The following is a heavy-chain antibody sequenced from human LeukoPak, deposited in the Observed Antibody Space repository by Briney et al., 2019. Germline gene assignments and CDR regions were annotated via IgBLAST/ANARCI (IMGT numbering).Heavy chain of an antibody. V-gene: IGHV3-21*01. D-gene: IGHD1-26*01. Sequence: GGSLRLSCAASGFTFSNYNMNWVRHAPGKGLEWVSSITSSSSSYIYYADSVKGRFTISRDNAKNSLYLQMNSLRAEDTAVYYCARDPYSGSYSAYYYYYMDVWGKGTTVTVSS. CDR2: ITSSSSSYI. CDR1: GFTFSNYN. J-gene: IGHJ6*03. CDR3: ARDPYSGSYSAYYYYYMDV.